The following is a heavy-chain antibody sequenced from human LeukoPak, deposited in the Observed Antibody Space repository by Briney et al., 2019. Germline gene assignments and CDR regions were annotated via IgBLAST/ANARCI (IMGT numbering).Heavy chain of an antibody. J-gene: IGHJ6*03. CDR2: IIPIFGTA. CDR1: GGTFSSYA. D-gene: IGHD6-13*01. V-gene: IGHV1-69*05. Sequence: GASVKVSCKASGGTFSSYAISWVRQAPGQGLEWMGGIIPIFGTANYAQKFQGRVTITTDESTNTAYMELSSLRSEDTAVYYCARDTIAAAGTGYYYYMDVWGKGTTVTVSS. CDR3: ARDTIAAAGTGYYYYMDV.